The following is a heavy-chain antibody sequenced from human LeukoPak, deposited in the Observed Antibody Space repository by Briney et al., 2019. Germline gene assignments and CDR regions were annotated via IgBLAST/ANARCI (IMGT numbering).Heavy chain of an antibody. V-gene: IGHV4-34*09. CDR3: ARDYYDSSGYYGYFDY. D-gene: IGHD3-22*01. CDR1: GGSFSGYY. Sequence: SETLSLTCAVYGGSFSGYYWSWIRQPPGKGLEWIGEINHSGSTNYNPSLKSRVTISVDTSKNQFSLKLSSVTAADTAVYYCARDYYDSSGYYGYFDYWGQGTLVTVSS. J-gene: IGHJ4*02. CDR2: INHSGST.